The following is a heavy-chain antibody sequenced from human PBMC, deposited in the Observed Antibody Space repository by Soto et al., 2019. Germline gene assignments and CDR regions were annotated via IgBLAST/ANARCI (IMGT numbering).Heavy chain of an antibody. Sequence: PGGSLRLSCAASGFTFSSYSMNWVRQAPGKGLEWVSYISSSSSTIYYADSVKGRFTISRDNAKNSLYLQMNSLRAEDTAVYYCARGSMLYYYYGMDVWGQGTTVTVSS. D-gene: IGHD3-10*01. CDR3: ARGSMLYYYYGMDV. J-gene: IGHJ6*02. V-gene: IGHV3-48*01. CDR2: ISSSSSTI. CDR1: GFTFSSYS.